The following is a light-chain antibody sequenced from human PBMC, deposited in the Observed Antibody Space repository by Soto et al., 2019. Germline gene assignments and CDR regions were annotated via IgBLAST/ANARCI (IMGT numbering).Light chain of an antibody. Sequence: QSVLTQTPSVSGTPGQSVNISCSGSSSNLGRNYVYWYHQFPGIAPKLLIYRDNERPSGVSDRFSGSKSGTSASLAISGLRSGDEADYHCATSDDSLGLLVFGEGTKVTLL. CDR2: RDN. J-gene: IGLJ2*01. V-gene: IGLV1-47*01. CDR1: SSNLGRNY. CDR3: ATSDDSLGLLV.